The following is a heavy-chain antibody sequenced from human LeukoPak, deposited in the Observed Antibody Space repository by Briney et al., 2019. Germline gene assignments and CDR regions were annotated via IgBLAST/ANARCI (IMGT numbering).Heavy chain of an antibody. CDR2: INHSGST. Sequence: SETLSLTCAVYGGSFSGYYWSWIRQPPGKGLEWIGEINHSGSTNYNPSLKSRVTISVDTSKNQFSLKLSSVTAADTAVYYCARGRRYSGYWISRGWFDPWGQGTLVTVSS. D-gene: IGHD5-12*01. CDR3: ARGRRYSGYWISRGWFDP. CDR1: GGSFSGYY. J-gene: IGHJ5*02. V-gene: IGHV4-34*01.